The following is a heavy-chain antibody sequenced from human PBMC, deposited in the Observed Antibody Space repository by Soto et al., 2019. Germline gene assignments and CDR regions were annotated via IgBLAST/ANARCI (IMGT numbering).Heavy chain of an antibody. Sequence: ASVKVSCKASGYTFTSYGISWVRQAPGQGLEWMGWISAYNGNTNYAQKLQGRVTMTTDTSTSTAYMELRSLRSDDTAVYYCARDGMIVVVIRYYYYGMDVWVPETLLVTVSS. J-gene: IGHJ6*02. D-gene: IGHD3-22*01. CDR3: ARDGMIVVVIRYYYYGMDV. CDR2: ISAYNGNT. V-gene: IGHV1-18*01. CDR1: GYTFTSYG.